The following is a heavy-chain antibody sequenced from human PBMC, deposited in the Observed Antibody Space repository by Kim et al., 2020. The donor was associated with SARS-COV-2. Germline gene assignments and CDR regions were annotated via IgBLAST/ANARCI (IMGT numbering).Heavy chain of an antibody. V-gene: IGHV1-69*04. CDR3: ARGIIVGATPYYYGMDV. Sequence: FQGRVTITADKSTSTAYMELSSLRSEDTAVYYCARGIIVGATPYYYGMDVWGQGTTVTVSS. D-gene: IGHD1-26*01. J-gene: IGHJ6*02.